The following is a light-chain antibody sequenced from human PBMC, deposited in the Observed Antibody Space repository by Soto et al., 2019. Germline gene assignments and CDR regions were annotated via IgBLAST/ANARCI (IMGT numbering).Light chain of an antibody. CDR2: GAS. J-gene: IGKJ4*01. CDR3: QQYGSSPPLT. CDR1: QSVSSSY. Sequence: EIVLTQSPGTLSLSPGERATLSCRASQSVSSSYLAWYQQKPGQAPGLLIYGASSRATGIPDRFGGSGSGTDFTLTISRLEPEDFAVYYCQQYGSSPPLTFGGGTKVEIK. V-gene: IGKV3-20*01.